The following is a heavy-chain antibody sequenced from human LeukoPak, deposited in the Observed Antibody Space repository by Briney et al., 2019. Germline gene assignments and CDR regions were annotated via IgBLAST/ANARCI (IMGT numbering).Heavy chain of an antibody. D-gene: IGHD2-8*02. CDR3: ARDGGWWRFDF. CDR2: IKEDGSET. J-gene: IGHJ4*02. Sequence: KAGGSLRLSCVASGLNFNSRWMDWIRRAPGQGLEWVASIKEDGSETHYVDSVRGRFTISRDNDKNSLYLQMNNLRAEDTAMYYCARDGGWWRFDFWGQGALVTVSS. V-gene: IGHV3-7*03. CDR1: GLNFNSRW.